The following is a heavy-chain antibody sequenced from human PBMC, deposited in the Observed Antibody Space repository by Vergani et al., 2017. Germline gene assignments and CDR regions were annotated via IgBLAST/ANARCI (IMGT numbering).Heavy chain of an antibody. CDR3: ARRNTMIVVVGAFDI. V-gene: IGHV4-34*01. CDR1: GGSFSGYY. Sequence: QVQLQQWGAGLLKPSETLSLTCAVYGGSFSGYYWSWIRQPPGKGLEWIGEINHSGSTNYNPSPKSRVTISVDTSKNQFSLKLSSVTAADTAVYYCARRNTMIVVVGAFDIWGQGTMVTVSS. J-gene: IGHJ3*02. CDR2: INHSGST. D-gene: IGHD3-22*01.